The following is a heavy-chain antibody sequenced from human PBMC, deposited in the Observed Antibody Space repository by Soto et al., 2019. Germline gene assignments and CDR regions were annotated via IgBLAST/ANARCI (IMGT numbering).Heavy chain of an antibody. Sequence: PGGSLRLSCAASGFTFSSYAMSWVRQAPGKGLEWVSAISGSGGSTYYADSVKGRFTISRDNSKNTLYLQMNSLRAEDTAVYYCAKCMYYDFWSGHKTKYYFAYWGQGTLVTVSS. CDR2: ISGSGGST. CDR3: AKCMYYDFWSGHKTKYYFAY. V-gene: IGHV3-23*01. CDR1: GFTFSSYA. J-gene: IGHJ4*02. D-gene: IGHD3-3*01.